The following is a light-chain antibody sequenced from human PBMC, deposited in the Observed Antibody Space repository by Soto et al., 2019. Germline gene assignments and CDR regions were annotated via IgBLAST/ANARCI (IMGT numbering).Light chain of an antibody. CDR3: LQAYNYPLT. CDR1: QGIRND. Sequence: IQMTQSPSTLSASVGDRVTITCRASQGIRNDLGWYQQKPGKAPKLLIYAASSLQSGVPSTFSGSGSGTDFTLTISSPQPEDFATYYCLQAYNYPLTFGGGTKVDIK. J-gene: IGKJ4*01. V-gene: IGKV1-6*01. CDR2: AAS.